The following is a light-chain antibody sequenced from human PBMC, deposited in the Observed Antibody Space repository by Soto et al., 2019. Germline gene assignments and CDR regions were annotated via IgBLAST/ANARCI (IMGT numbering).Light chain of an antibody. Sequence: DIVFTQSPGTLSLSPGERASLSCSASQSVSSGHLAWYQQKPGQAPRLLIYGASSRATGIPDRFSGSGSGTDFTLTISRLEPEDYAVYYCQQYGHSLWTFGQGTKVDIK. CDR2: GAS. J-gene: IGKJ1*01. V-gene: IGKV3-20*01. CDR1: QSVSSGH. CDR3: QQYGHSLWT.